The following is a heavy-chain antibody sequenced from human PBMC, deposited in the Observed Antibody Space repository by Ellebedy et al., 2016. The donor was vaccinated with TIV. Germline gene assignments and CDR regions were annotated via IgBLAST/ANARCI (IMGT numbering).Heavy chain of an antibody. CDR2: IIPIFGPA. V-gene: IGHV1-69*13. CDR3: ARGRRWLHDTFDI. D-gene: IGHD5-24*01. J-gene: IGHJ3*02. Sequence: SVKVSXXASGYTFVNYDFTWVRQAPGQGLEWMGGIIPIFGPAHYAQKFQGTVTITADESTSTAYMELSSLRSEDTAVYYCARGRRWLHDTFDIWGQGTLVTVSS. CDR1: GYTFVNYD.